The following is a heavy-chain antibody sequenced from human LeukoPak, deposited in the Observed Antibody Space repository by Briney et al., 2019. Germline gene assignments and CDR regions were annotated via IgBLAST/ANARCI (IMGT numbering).Heavy chain of an antibody. Sequence: ASVKVSCKASGYTLSGYYMHWVRQAPGQGLEWMGWISPNNGVTKYAQKFQGRVTMTRDTSITTAYMELSRLRSDDSAVYYCARDDNYGIFVNVDYWGQGTLVTVSS. CDR2: ISPNNGVT. CDR3: ARDDNYGIFVNVDY. D-gene: IGHD4-11*01. J-gene: IGHJ4*02. CDR1: GYTLSGYY. V-gene: IGHV1-2*02.